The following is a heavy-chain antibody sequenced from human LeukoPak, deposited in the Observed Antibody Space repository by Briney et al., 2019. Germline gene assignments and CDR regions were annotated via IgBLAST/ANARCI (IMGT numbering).Heavy chain of an antibody. CDR1: GFTVGSNF. CDR3: AREGRGGYCSTTSCAMDV. Sequence: GGSLRLSCAASGFTVGSNFMYWVRQAPGKGLEWVSDIYSGGSGGSTHYADSVKGRFTISRDTSKNTLYLQMNSLRVEDTAVYYCAREGRGGYCSTTSCAMDVWGQGATVIVSS. V-gene: IGHV3-66*01. CDR2: IYSGGSGGST. D-gene: IGHD2-2*01. J-gene: IGHJ6*02.